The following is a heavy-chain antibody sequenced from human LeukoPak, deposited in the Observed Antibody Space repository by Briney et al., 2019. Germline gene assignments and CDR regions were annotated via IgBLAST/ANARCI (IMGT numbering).Heavy chain of an antibody. V-gene: IGHV4-38-2*02. J-gene: IGHJ4*02. CDR3: GRDRPTGYYDY. D-gene: IGHD3-9*01. CDR1: SYSISSGYY. Sequence: PSETLSLTCTVSSYSISSGYYWGWIRQPPGKRLEWIGSIDHSGRTYHHPSLKSRVTISVDTSKNQFSLKLSSVTAADTAVYFCGRDRPTGYYDYWGQGILVTVSS. CDR2: IDHSGRT.